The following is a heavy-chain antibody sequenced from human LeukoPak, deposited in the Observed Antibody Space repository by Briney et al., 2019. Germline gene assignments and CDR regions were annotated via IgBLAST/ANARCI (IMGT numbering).Heavy chain of an antibody. D-gene: IGHD2-15*01. CDR2: ISAYYGNT. CDR3: ARLGGGSHYYFDF. V-gene: IGHV1-18*01. J-gene: IGHJ4*02. CDR1: GFTFINSR. Sequence: ASVKVSCKSSGFTFINSRITWVRQAPGQGLEWMGWISAYYGNTQYVDMFEGRVALTRDTSTNTAYIELTSLRSDDTAVYYCARLGGGSHYYFDFWGQGTLVTVSP.